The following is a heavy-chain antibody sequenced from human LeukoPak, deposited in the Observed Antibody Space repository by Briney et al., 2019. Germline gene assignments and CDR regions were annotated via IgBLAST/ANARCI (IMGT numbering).Heavy chain of an antibody. Sequence: GGSLRLSCAASGFTFEDYAMHWVRQAPGKGLEWVSAISGSGGSTYYADSVKGRFTISRDNSKNTLYLQMNSLRAEDTAVYYCARMDYSNSFDYWGQGTLVTVSS. CDR1: GFTFEDYA. CDR2: ISGSGGST. CDR3: ARMDYSNSFDY. J-gene: IGHJ4*02. V-gene: IGHV3-23*01. D-gene: IGHD4-11*01.